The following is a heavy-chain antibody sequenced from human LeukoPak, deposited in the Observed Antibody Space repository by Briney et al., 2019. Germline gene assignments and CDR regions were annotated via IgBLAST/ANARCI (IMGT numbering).Heavy chain of an antibody. V-gene: IGHV3-21*01. CDR3: ARGELLRLYYYYMDV. Sequence: PGGSLRLSCAASGITFSSYSMNWVRQAPGKGLEWVSSISSSSSYIYYADSVKGRFTISRDNAKNSLYLQMNSLRAEDTAVYYCARGELLRLYYYYMDVWGKGTTVTVSS. CDR1: GITFSSYS. D-gene: IGHD1-26*01. J-gene: IGHJ6*03. CDR2: ISSSSSYI.